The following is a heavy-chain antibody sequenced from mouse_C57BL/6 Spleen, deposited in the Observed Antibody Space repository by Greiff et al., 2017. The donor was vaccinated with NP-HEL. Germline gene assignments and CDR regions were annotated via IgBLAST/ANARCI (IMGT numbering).Heavy chain of an antibody. Sequence: VQLQQSGAELARPGASVKMSCKASGYTFTSYTMNWVKQRPGQGLEWIGYINPSSGYTKYNQKFKDKATLTADKSSSTAYIQMSSLTSEDSAVYYCAILLLAMDYWCQGTSVTVSS. V-gene: IGHV1-4*01. J-gene: IGHJ4*01. CDR1: GYTFTSYT. CDR3: AILLLAMDY. D-gene: IGHD1-1*01. CDR2: INPSSGYT.